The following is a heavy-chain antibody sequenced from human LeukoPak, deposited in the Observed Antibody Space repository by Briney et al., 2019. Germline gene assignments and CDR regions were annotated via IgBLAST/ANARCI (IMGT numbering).Heavy chain of an antibody. CDR3: ARQWLETVFDY. Sequence: SETLSLTCTVSGGSISSSSYYRGWIRQPPGKGLEWIGSIYYSGSTYYNPSLKSRVTISVDTSKNQFSLKLSSVTAADTAVYYCARQWLETVFDYWGQGTLVTVSS. CDR1: GGSISSSSYY. D-gene: IGHD6-19*01. V-gene: IGHV4-39*07. J-gene: IGHJ4*02. CDR2: IYYSGST.